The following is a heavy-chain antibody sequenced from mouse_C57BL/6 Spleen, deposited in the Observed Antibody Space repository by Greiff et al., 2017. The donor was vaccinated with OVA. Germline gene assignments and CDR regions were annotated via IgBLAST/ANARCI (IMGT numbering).Heavy chain of an antibody. D-gene: IGHD1-1*01. V-gene: IGHV1-82*01. CDR1: GYAFSSSW. CDR2: IYPGDGDT. Sequence: QVQLKQSGPELVKPGASVKISCKASGYAFSSSWMNWVKQRPGKGLEWIGRIYPGDGDTNYNGKFKGKATLTADKSSSTAYMQLSSLTSEDSAVYFCARKVNYYGSRGSYFDYWGQGTTLTVSS. CDR3: ARKVNYYGSRGSYFDY. J-gene: IGHJ2*01.